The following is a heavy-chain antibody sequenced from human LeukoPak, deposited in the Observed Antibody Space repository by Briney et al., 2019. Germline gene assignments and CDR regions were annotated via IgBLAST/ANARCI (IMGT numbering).Heavy chain of an antibody. CDR2: IKEDGSVK. Sequence: KPGGSLRLSCTASGFTFSTHWMTWVRQPPGKGLEWVANIKEDGSVKYYVDSVKGRFTISRDNTKNALYLQMNSLRADDTAVYFCARDSTWQLDYWGQGTLITVSS. CDR3: ARDSTWQLDY. V-gene: IGHV3-7*03. D-gene: IGHD5-12*01. J-gene: IGHJ4*02. CDR1: GFTFSTHW.